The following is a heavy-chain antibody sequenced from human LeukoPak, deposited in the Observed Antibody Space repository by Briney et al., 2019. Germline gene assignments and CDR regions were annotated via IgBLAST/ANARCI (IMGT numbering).Heavy chain of an antibody. CDR1: GGSISSSSYY. CDR3: ARDGGRGLGAFDI. J-gene: IGHJ3*02. V-gene: IGHV4-39*07. D-gene: IGHD3-10*01. Sequence: PSETLSLTCTVSGGSISSSSYYWGWIRQPPGKGLEWIGSIYYSGSTYYNPSLKSRVTISVDTSKNQLSLKLSSVTAADTAVYYCARDGGRGLGAFDIWGQGTMVTVSS. CDR2: IYYSGST.